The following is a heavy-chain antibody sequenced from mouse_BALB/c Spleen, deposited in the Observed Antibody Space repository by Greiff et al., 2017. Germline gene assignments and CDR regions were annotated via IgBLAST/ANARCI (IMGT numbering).Heavy chain of an antibody. D-gene: IGHD1-1*01. Sequence: VQLQQSGPGLVKPSQSLSLTCTVTGYSITSDYAWNWIRQFPGNKLEWMGYISYSGSTSYNPSLKSRISITRDTSKNQFFLQLNSVTTEDTATYYCASPLYYGSSSFAYWGQGTLVTVSA. V-gene: IGHV3-2*02. CDR3: ASPLYYGSSSFAY. CDR2: ISYSGST. CDR1: GYSITSDYA. J-gene: IGHJ3*01.